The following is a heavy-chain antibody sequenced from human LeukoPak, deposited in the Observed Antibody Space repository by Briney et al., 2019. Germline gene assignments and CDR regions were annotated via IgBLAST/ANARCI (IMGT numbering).Heavy chain of an antibody. D-gene: IGHD5-12*01. J-gene: IGHJ4*02. CDR3: ARRTLGATILIFDY. V-gene: IGHV4-39*01. Sequence: KPSETLSLTCTVSGGSISSSSYYWGWIRQPPGKGLEWIGSIYYSGSTYYNPSLKSRVTLSVDTSKNQFSLKLSSVTAADTAVYYCARRTLGATILIFDYWGQGTLVTVS. CDR1: GGSISSSSYY. CDR2: IYYSGST.